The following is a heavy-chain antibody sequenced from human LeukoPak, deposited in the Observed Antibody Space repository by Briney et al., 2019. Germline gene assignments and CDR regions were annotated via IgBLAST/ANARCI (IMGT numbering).Heavy chain of an antibody. V-gene: IGHV3-20*04. J-gene: IGHJ4*02. CDR1: GFTFDDYG. CDR3: ARAHYYDSSGLDF. CDR2: INWNGGSI. Sequence: GGSLRLSCAASGFTFDDYGMSWVRQAPGKGLEWVSGINWNGGSIGYADSVKGRFTISRDNAKNSLYLQMNSLRAEDTAVYYCARAHYYDSSGLDFWGQGTLVTVSS. D-gene: IGHD3-22*01.